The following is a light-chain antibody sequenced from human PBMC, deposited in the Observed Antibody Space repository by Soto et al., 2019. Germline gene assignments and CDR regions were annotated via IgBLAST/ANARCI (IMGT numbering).Light chain of an antibody. CDR3: QQFNSYPIT. J-gene: IGKJ5*01. Sequence: DIQMTQSPATLSASVGDRVTITCRASQSITRWLTWYQQKPGKAPKLLIYEASSLESGVPSRFSGSGSGTEVTLPFGCLQPHDFGTYYSQQFNSYPITCGQWTRLEI. V-gene: IGKV1-5*01. CDR2: EAS. CDR1: QSITRW.